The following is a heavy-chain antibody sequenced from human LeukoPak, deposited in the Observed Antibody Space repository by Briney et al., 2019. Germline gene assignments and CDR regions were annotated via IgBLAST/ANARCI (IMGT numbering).Heavy chain of an antibody. Sequence: GASVKVSCNASGGTFSSYAISWVRQAPGQGLEWMGGIIPIFGTANYAQKFQGRVTITTDESTSTAYMELSSLRSEDTAVYYCASQRGYSSYWGQGTLVTVSS. D-gene: IGHD5-18*01. CDR3: ASQRGYSSY. CDR2: IIPIFGTA. J-gene: IGHJ4*02. V-gene: IGHV1-69*05. CDR1: GGTFSSYA.